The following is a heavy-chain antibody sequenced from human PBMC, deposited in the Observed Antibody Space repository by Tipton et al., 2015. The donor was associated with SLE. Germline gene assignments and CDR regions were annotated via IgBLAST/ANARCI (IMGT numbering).Heavy chain of an antibody. Sequence: TLSLTCTVSGGSISSYYWSWIRQPPGKGLEWTGYIYYSGSTNYNPSLKSRVTISVDTSKNQFSLKLSSVTAADTAVYYCARDAAAHMTTVTPDWYFDLWGRGTLVTVSS. D-gene: IGHD4-17*01. CDR1: GGSISSYY. CDR2: IYYSGST. V-gene: IGHV4-59*01. J-gene: IGHJ2*01. CDR3: ARDAAAHMTTVTPDWYFDL.